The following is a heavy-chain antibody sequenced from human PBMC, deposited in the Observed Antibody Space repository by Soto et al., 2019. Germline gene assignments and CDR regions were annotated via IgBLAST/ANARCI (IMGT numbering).Heavy chain of an antibody. CDR3: ARGKDGRRAGTYYFDMDV. V-gene: IGHV3-7*01. CDR2: IKQDGSEK. J-gene: IGHJ6*03. Sequence: GGSLRLSCAASGFSFRDYWMTWVRQAPGKGLDWVANIKQDGSEKYYLDSLKGRFTTSRDNAKNSVYLLMNSLRAEDTAVYYCARGKDGRRAGTYYFDMDVWGKGTTVTVSS. CDR1: GFSFRDYW. D-gene: IGHD1-1*01.